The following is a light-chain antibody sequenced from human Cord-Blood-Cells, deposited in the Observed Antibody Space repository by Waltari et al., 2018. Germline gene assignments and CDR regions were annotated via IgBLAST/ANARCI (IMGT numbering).Light chain of an antibody. V-gene: IGLV1-40*01. Sequence: QSVLTQQPSVSGAPGQRVTISCTASSSNIGAGYDVHWYQQLPGTAPKLLTRGNSNRPSGVRDRFSGSKSSTSASLAITGLRAEDEADYYCQSCVSSLGVVFGGGTKLTVL. J-gene: IGLJ2*01. CDR1: SSNIGAGYD. CDR2: GNS. CDR3: QSCVSSLGVV.